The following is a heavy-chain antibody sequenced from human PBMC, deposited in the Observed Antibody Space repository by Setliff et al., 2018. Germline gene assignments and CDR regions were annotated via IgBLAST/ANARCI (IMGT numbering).Heavy chain of an antibody. CDR1: GYTFTDYY. V-gene: IGHV1-2*02. Sequence: AASVKVSCKAPGYTFTDYYIHWVRQAPGQGLEWMGWINPLSTATKYAQRFQDRVAMTRDTSMNTAYMELMRLTSDDTALYYCARVARKSRPLSYFDKWGQGTQVTVSS. D-gene: IGHD5-12*01. CDR2: INPLSTAT. CDR3: ARVARKSRPLSYFDK. J-gene: IGHJ4*02.